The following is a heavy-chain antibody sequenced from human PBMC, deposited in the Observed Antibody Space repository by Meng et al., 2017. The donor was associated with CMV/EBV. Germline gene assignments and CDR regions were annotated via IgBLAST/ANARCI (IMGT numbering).Heavy chain of an antibody. D-gene: IGHD3-10*01. V-gene: IGHV3-21*04. CDR3: AKVPGSLYLRSYYFDY. CDR2: ISSSSSYI. Sequence: GESLKISCAASGFTFSSYSMNWVRQAPGKGLEWVSSISSSSSYIYYADSVKGRFTISRDNTQNTLYLQMNSLRAEDTAVYYCAKVPGSLYLRSYYFDYWGQGILVTVSS. CDR1: GFTFSSYS. J-gene: IGHJ4*02.